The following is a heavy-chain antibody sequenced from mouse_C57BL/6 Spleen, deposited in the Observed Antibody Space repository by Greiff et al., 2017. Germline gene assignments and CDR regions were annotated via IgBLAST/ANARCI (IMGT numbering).Heavy chain of an antibody. CDR2: IHPNSGST. J-gene: IGHJ3*01. D-gene: IGHD2-4*01. Sequence: VQLQQSGAELVKPGASVKLSCKASGYTFTSYWMHWVKQRPGQGLEWIGMIHPNSGSTNYNEKFKSKATLTVDKSSSTAYMQLSSLTSEDSAVYYCARPIYYDYEGFAYWGQGTLVTVSA. CDR1: GYTFTSYW. CDR3: ARPIYYDYEGFAY. V-gene: IGHV1-64*01.